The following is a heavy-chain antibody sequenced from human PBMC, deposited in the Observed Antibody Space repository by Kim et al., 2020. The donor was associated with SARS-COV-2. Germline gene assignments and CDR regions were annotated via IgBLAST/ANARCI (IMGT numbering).Heavy chain of an antibody. J-gene: IGHJ4*02. V-gene: IGHV5-51*01. D-gene: IGHD3-10*01. CDR1: GYSFTSYW. Sequence: GESLKISCKGSGYSFTSYWIGWVRQMPGKDLEWMGIIYPGDSDTRYSPSFQGQVTISADKSISTAYLQWSSLKASDTAMYYCARLGMVRGVIIAYYFDYWGQGTLVTVSS. CDR2: IYPGDSDT. CDR3: ARLGMVRGVIIAYYFDY.